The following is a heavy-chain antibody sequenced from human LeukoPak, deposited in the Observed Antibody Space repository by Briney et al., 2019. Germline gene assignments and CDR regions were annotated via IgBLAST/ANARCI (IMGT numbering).Heavy chain of an antibody. CDR1: GYTFTGYF. CDR3: ARQELVDIVATTY. Sequence: GASVTVSCKASGYTFTGYFMHWVRQAPGQGLEWMGWINPNSGGTNYAQKFQGRVTMTRDTSISTAYMELSSLRSDDTAVYYCARQELVDIVATTYWGQGTLVTVSS. D-gene: IGHD5-12*01. CDR2: INPNSGGT. J-gene: IGHJ4*02. V-gene: IGHV1-2*02.